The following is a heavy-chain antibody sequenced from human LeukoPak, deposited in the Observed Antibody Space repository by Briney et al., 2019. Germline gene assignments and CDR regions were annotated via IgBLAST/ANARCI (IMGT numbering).Heavy chain of an antibody. CDR2: INHSGST. V-gene: IGHV4-34*01. Sequence: KPSETLSLTCAVSGGSFSGYYWSWIRQPPGKGLEWIGEINHSGSTNYNPSLKSRVTISVDTSKNQFSLRLSSVTAADTAVYYCARVGSGVNGPVDYWGQGTLVTVSS. J-gene: IGHJ4*02. CDR1: GGSFSGYY. D-gene: IGHD3-10*01. CDR3: ARVGSGVNGPVDY.